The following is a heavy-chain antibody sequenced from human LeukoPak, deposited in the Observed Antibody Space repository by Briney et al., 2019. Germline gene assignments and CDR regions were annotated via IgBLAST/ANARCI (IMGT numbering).Heavy chain of an antibody. D-gene: IGHD2-2*01. CDR2: INHSGST. Sequence: PSETLSRTCAVYGGSFSGYYWSWIRQPPGKGLEWIGEINHSGSTNYNPSLKSRVTISVDTSKTQFSLRLTSVTAADTAVYYCARDGRGYCSSTSCYLDAFDIWGQGTMVTVSS. V-gene: IGHV4-34*01. CDR1: GGSFSGYY. J-gene: IGHJ3*02. CDR3: ARDGRGYCSSTSCYLDAFDI.